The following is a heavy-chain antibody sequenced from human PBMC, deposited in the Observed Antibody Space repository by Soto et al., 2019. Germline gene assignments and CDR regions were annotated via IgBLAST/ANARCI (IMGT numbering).Heavy chain of an antibody. CDR3: ARDWIIGGEAAAGTLDY. CDR1: GFTFSSYA. V-gene: IGHV3-30-3*01. J-gene: IGHJ4*02. D-gene: IGHD6-13*01. CDR2: ISYDGSNK. Sequence: QVQLVESGGGVVQPGRSLRLSCAASGFTFSSYAMHWVRQAPGKGLEWVAVISYDGSNKYYADSVKGLFTISRDNSKNTLYLQMNSLRAEDTAVYYCARDWIIGGEAAAGTLDYWGQGTLVTVSS.